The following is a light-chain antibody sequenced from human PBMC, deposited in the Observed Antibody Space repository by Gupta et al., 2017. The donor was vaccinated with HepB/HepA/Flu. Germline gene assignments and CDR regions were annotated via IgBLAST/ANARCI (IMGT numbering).Light chain of an antibody. CDR3: QQDYSPPHT. CDR2: WAS. V-gene: IGKV4-1*01. Sequence: IFMTPSPDPLAVPLGERATINFKSSQSVLYSSNNKNYLAWYQQKPGKAPKLLIYWASTRESGVPDRFSGSGSGTDFTLTISSLQAEDVAVYYCQQDYSPPHTFGQGTKLEIK. CDR1: QSVLYSSNNKNY. J-gene: IGKJ2*01.